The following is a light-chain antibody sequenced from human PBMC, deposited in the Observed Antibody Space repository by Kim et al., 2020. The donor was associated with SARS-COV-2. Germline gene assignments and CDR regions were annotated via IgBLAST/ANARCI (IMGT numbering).Light chain of an antibody. CDR1: QSVSSN. J-gene: IGKJ3*01. CDR2: GAS. V-gene: IGKV3-15*01. Sequence: EIVMTQSPATLSVSPGETATLSCRASQSVSSNLAWYQQKAGQAPRLLIDGASTRATGIPARFSGSGSGTEFTLTISSLQSEDFAAYYCQQYNKWPFTFGPGTNVDIK. CDR3: QQYNKWPFT.